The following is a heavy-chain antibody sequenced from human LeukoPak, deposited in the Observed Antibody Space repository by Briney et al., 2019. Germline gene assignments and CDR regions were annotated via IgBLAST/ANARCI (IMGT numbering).Heavy chain of an antibody. CDR1: EFTFSSNS. Sequence: GGSLRLSCTVSEFTFSSNSMSWVRQAPGKGLEWVSFIYSDNTHYSDSVKGRFTISRDNSKNTLYLQMNSLRAEDTAVYYCARRAGAYSHLYDYWGQGTLVTVSS. D-gene: IGHD4/OR15-4a*01. CDR2: IYSDNT. CDR3: ARRAGAYSHLYDY. J-gene: IGHJ4*02. V-gene: IGHV3-53*01.